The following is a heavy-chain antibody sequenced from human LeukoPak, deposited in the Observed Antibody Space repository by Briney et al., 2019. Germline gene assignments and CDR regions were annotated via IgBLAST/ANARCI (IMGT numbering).Heavy chain of an antibody. D-gene: IGHD6-19*01. J-gene: IGHJ4*02. Sequence: ASVKVSCKASGYAFTSYYMHWVRQAPGQGLEWMGIINPSGGSTSYSQKFQGRVTMTRDTSTSTVYMELSSLRSEDTAVYYCAKARSSSGWYSWGQGTLVTVSS. CDR1: GYAFTSYY. CDR2: INPSGGST. CDR3: AKARSSSGWYS. V-gene: IGHV1-46*01.